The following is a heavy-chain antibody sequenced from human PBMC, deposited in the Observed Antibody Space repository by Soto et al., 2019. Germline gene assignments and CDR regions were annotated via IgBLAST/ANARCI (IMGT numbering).Heavy chain of an antibody. V-gene: IGHV4-61*08. D-gene: IGHD4-17*01. CDR2: IYYNGNT. CDR1: GGSISSADHL. Sequence: PSETLSLTCSVSGGSISSADHLWSWIRQPPGKGLEWIGYIYYNGNTNYNPSLKSRVTISIDRSKNQVSLNLRSVTAANTAMYFCAREDPGLDYGHGCFDSWGQGTLVTVSS. CDR3: AREDPGLDYGHGCFDS. J-gene: IGHJ5*01.